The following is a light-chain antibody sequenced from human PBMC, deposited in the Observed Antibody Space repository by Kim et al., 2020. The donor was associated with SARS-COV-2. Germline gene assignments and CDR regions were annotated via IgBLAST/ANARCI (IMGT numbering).Light chain of an antibody. CDR1: QSICNW. Sequence: LAPGGRAASSWRASQSICNWLAWYQQKTGQAPRLLIYDASNRATGIPARFSGSGSGTDFTLTISSLEPEDFAVYYCQQRRTWPLTFGGGTKVDIK. J-gene: IGKJ4*01. V-gene: IGKV3-11*01. CDR3: QQRRTWPLT. CDR2: DAS.